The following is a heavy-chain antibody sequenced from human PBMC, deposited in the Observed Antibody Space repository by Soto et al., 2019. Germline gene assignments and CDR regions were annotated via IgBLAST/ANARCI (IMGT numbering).Heavy chain of an antibody. CDR2: IYPGDSDT. CDR1: GYSFTSYW. Sequence: GESLKISCKGSGYSFTSYWIGWVRQMPGKGLEWMGIIYPGDSDTRYSPSFQGQVTISADKSISTAYLQWSSLKASDTAMYYCARHRGDGSGSYHLNWFDPWGQGTLVTVSS. V-gene: IGHV5-51*01. D-gene: IGHD3-10*01. CDR3: ARHRGDGSGSYHLNWFDP. J-gene: IGHJ5*02.